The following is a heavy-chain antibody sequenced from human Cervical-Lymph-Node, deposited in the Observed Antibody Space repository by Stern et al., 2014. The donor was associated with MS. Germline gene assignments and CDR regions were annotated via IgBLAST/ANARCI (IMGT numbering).Heavy chain of an antibody. CDR3: ARAVRELGT. D-gene: IGHD1-7*01. CDR2: IKTDGSEK. V-gene: IGHV3-7*01. J-gene: IGHJ5*02. Sequence: VQLVQSGGGLVQPGESLRLSCAVSGFTFSNYWMTWVRQAPGKGLEWVASIKTDGSEKSYGASGKGRFTISRDNAKNSLYLQMNSLRAEDTAVYYCARAVRELGTWGQGTLVTVSS. CDR1: GFTFSNYW.